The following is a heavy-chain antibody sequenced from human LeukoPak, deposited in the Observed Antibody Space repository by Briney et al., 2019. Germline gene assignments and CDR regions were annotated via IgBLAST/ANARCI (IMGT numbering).Heavy chain of an antibody. V-gene: IGHV4-4*07. J-gene: IGHJ3*02. CDR3: ARYPTSYDSSGYPYAFDI. Sequence: SETLSLTCTVSGGSISSYYWSWLRQPAGKGLEWIGRIYTSGSTNYNPSLKSRVTMSVDTSKNQFSLKLSSVTAADTAVYYCARYPTSYDSSGYPYAFDIWGQGTMVTVSS. D-gene: IGHD3-22*01. CDR2: IYTSGST. CDR1: GGSISSYY.